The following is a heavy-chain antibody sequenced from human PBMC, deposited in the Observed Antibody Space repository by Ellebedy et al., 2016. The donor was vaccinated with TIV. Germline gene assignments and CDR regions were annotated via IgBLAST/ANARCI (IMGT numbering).Heavy chain of an antibody. Sequence: SETLSLTCTVSGGSIGSYYWTWIRQPPGKGLKWIGHTSYSGSTNYNPSLKSQVTISIDTSKNQFSLRLTSVTAADTAVYYCARAIGGSYEDFWGQGTLVTVSS. V-gene: IGHV4-59*01. J-gene: IGHJ4*02. CDR2: TSYSGST. CDR1: GGSIGSYY. CDR3: ARAIGGSYEDF. D-gene: IGHD1-26*01.